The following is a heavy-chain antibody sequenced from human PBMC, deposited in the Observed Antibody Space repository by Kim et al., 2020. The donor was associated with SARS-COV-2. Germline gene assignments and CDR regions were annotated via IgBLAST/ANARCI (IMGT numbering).Heavy chain of an antibody. D-gene: IGHD3-22*01. CDR3: ASLRFYDSSRVFDY. CDR2: IYYSGST. J-gene: IGHJ4*02. V-gene: IGHV4-31*03. Sequence: SETLSLTCTVSGGSISSGGYYWSWIRQHPGKGLEWIGYIYYSGSTYYNPSLKSRVTISVDTSKNQFSLKLSSVTAADTAVYYCASLRFYDSSRVFDYWGQGTLVTVSS. CDR1: GGSISSGGYY.